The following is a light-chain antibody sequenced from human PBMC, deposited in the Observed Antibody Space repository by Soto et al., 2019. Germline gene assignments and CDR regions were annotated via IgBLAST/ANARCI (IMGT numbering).Light chain of an antibody. Sequence: DIQMTQSPSSLSASVGDRVTITCRASESISSHLNWYQQKSGRAPQLLIHAASTLQTGVPSRFSGSGSGTDFTLTIGSLQPEDFATYYCQQSYSVPIPFGKGTRLEIK. CDR1: ESISSH. CDR3: QQSYSVPIP. V-gene: IGKV1-39*01. CDR2: AAS. J-gene: IGKJ5*01.